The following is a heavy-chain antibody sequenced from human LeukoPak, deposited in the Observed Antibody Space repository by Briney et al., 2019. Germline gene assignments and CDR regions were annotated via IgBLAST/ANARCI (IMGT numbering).Heavy chain of an antibody. V-gene: IGHV4-31*03. CDR2: IYYSGST. CDR1: GGSISSGGYY. Sequence: SETLSLTCTVSGGSISSGGYYWNWIRQHPGKGLEWIGYIYYSGSTYYNPSLKSRVTISVDTSKNQFSLKLSSVTAADTAVYYCARVCYDYVWGSYRQYYFDYWGQGTLVTVSS. CDR3: ARVCYDYVWGSYRQYYFDY. D-gene: IGHD3-16*02. J-gene: IGHJ4*02.